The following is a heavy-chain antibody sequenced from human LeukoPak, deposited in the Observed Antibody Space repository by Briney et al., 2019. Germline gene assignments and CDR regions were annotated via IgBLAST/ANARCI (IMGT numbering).Heavy chain of an antibody. CDR1: GFTFSSYS. Sequence: GGSLRLSCAASGFTFSSYSMNWVRQAPGKGLEWVSSISSSSSYIYYADSVKGRFTISRDNAKNSLNLQMNSLRPEDTAVYYCAKGSFSSSSDNWGQGTLVTVSS. D-gene: IGHD6-6*01. CDR3: AKGSFSSSSDN. CDR2: ISSSSSYI. V-gene: IGHV3-21*01. J-gene: IGHJ4*02.